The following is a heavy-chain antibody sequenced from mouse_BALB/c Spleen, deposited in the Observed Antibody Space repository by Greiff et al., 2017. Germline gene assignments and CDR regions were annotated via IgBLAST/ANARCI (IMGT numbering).Heavy chain of an antibody. V-gene: IGHV1-9*01. CDR3: ARRGYYGNPDY. CDR2: ILPGSGST. CDR1: GYTFSSYW. D-gene: IGHD2-1*01. Sequence: QVQLQQSGAELMKPGASVKISCKATGYTFSSYWIEWVKQRPGHGLEWIGEILPGSGSTNYNEKFKGKATFTADTSSNTAYMQLSSLTSEDSAVYCCARRGYYGNPDYWGQGTTLTVSA. J-gene: IGHJ2*01.